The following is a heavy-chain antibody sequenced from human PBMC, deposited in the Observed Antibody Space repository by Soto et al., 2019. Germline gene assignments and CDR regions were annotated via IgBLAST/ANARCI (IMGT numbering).Heavy chain of an antibody. V-gene: IGHV1-46*03. CDR2: INPSGGRT. Sequence: QVQLVQSGAEVKKPGASVKVSCKASGYTFTSYYMHWVRQAPGQGLGWMGIINPSGGRTSYAQKFPGRVTMTRATSTSTVYLPLSSLRSEYTAVYYCACVSPSDTLYGYVCNHWFDPLCQGSPVSVSS. D-gene: IGHD5-18*01. J-gene: IGHJ5*02. CDR1: GYTFTSYY. CDR3: ACVSPSDTLYGYVCNHWFDP.